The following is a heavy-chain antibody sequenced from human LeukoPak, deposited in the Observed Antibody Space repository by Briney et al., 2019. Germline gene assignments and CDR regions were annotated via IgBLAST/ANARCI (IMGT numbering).Heavy chain of an antibody. D-gene: IGHD1-7*01. CDR1: GHTFTGHY. CDR3: ARDGNWNYHPLDP. CDR2: INPNSGGT. Sequence: ASVKVSCKASGHTFTGHYMHWVRQAPGRGLEWMGWINPNSGGTNYAQKFQGRVTMTRDTSISTAYMELSRLTSDDTAVYYCARDGNWNYHPLDPWGQGTLVTVSS. V-gene: IGHV1-2*02. J-gene: IGHJ5*02.